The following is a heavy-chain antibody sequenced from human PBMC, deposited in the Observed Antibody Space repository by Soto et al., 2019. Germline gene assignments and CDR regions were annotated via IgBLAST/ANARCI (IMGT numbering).Heavy chain of an antibody. CDR2: INHSGST. D-gene: IGHD3-22*01. Sequence: QVQLQQWGAGLLKPSETLSLTCAVYGGSFSGYYWSWIRQPPGKGLEWIGEINHSGSTNYNPSLKSRVTITVDTSKNRCSLKLSSVTAADTAVYYCARGVAYYYDSTPRFYYFDYWGQGTLVTVSS. CDR1: GGSFSGYY. V-gene: IGHV4-34*01. CDR3: ARGVAYYYDSTPRFYYFDY. J-gene: IGHJ4*02.